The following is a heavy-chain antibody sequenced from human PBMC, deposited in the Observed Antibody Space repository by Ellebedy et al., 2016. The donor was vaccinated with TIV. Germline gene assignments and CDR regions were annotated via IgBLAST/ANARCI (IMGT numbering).Heavy chain of an antibody. CDR3: ATDRPGLDTIFGVGNYAMDV. CDR2: ISYDGSNK. V-gene: IGHV3-30-3*01. J-gene: IGHJ6*02. CDR1: GFTFSSYA. D-gene: IGHD3-3*01. Sequence: GGSLRLSCAASGFTFSSYAMHWVRQAPGKGLEWVAVISYDGSNKYYADSVKGRFTISRDNSKNTLYLQMNSLRSEDTAVYYCATDRPGLDTIFGVGNYAMDVWGQGTTVTVSS.